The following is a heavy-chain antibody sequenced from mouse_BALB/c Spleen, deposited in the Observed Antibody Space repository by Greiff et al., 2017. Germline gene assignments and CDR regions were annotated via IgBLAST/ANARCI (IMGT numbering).Heavy chain of an antibody. J-gene: IGHJ1*01. CDR3: ARGGNYWYFDV. V-gene: IGHV1-54*01. CDR1: GYAFTNYL. D-gene: IGHD2-1*01. Sequence: VKLMESGAELVRPGTSVKVSCKASGYAFTNYLIEWVKQRPGQGLEWIGVINPGSGGTNYNEKFKGKATLTADKSSSTAYMQLSSLTSDDSAVYFCARGGNYWYFDVWGAGTTVTVSS. CDR2: INPGSGGT.